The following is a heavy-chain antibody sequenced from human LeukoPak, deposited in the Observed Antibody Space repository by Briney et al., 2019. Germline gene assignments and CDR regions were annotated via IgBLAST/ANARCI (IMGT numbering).Heavy chain of an antibody. CDR1: GFTFSSYS. Sequence: GGSLRLSCAASGFTFSSYSMNWVRQAPGKGLEWVSSISSSSSYIYHADSVKGRFTISRDNSKNTLYLQMNSLRAEDTAVYYCAKDLFELRWLQPDYWGQGTLVTVSS. J-gene: IGHJ4*02. V-gene: IGHV3-21*04. CDR2: ISSSSSYI. D-gene: IGHD5-24*01. CDR3: AKDLFELRWLQPDY.